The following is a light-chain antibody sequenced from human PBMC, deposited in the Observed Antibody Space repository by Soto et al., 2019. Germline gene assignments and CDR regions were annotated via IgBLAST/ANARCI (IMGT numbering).Light chain of an antibody. CDR2: GAS. J-gene: IGKJ3*01. Sequence: DIPMTQSPSSLSASVGDRVAITCRSSQSISDYLNWYQQKPGKALKLLIYGASNLQSGVPPRFRGSGSGSEFTLTISGLHPEDSAIYFCQHSYSLPLTFGPGTKVDVK. CDR3: QHSYSLPLT. CDR1: QSISDY. V-gene: IGKV1-39*01.